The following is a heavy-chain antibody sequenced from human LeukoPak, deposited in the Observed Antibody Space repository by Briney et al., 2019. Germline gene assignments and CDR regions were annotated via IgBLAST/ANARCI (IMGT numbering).Heavy chain of an antibody. CDR1: GGSISSSSYY. J-gene: IGHJ4*02. V-gene: IGHV4-39*01. CDR2: IYYSGST. CDR3: ARRGGDLYYFDY. D-gene: IGHD4-17*01. Sequence: SETLSLTCTVSGGSISSSSYYWGWIRQPPGKGLEWIGSIYYSGSTYYNPSLKSRVTISVDTSKNQFSLKLSSVTAADTAVYYCARRGGDLYYFDYWGQGTLVTVPS.